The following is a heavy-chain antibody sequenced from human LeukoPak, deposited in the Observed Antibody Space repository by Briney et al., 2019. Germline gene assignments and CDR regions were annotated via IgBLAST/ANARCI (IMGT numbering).Heavy chain of an antibody. CDR2: IYPGDSDT. V-gene: IGHV5-51*01. J-gene: IGHJ2*01. D-gene: IGHD1-14*01. CDR1: GYSFSSYW. CDR3: ARVRLYRTFSLSGHFDL. Sequence: GGSLRLSCKGSGYSFSSYWIGWVRQMPGKGLEWMGMIYPGDSDTRYSPSFQGQVTISADKSISTAYLQWNSLKASDTAIYYCARVRLYRTFSLSGHFDLWGRGTLVTVSS.